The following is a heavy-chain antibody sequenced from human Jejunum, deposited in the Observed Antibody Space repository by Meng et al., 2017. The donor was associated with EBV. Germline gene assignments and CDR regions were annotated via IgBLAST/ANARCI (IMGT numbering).Heavy chain of an antibody. D-gene: IGHD4-11*01. CDR1: GFTFSTYW. CDR3: ARNYRDY. V-gene: IGHV3-74*03. CDR2: INNDGTTT. Sequence: EGSLGESGGGLVLPGGFLRLSCAASGFTFSTYWLHWVRQTPGKGLELVSRINNDGTTTQYADSVRGRFTISRDNAKSTLYLQMNSLTAEDTAVYYCARNYRDYWGQGTLVTVSS. J-gene: IGHJ4*02.